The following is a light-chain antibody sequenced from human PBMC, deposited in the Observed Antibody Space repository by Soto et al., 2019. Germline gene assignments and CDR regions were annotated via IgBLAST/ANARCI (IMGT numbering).Light chain of an antibody. CDR2: EVY. V-gene: IGLV2-8*01. CDR3: SAYAGSSTWV. Sequence: QSAPTQPPSASGSPGQSVTFSCTGTSSDVGGYNYVSWYQQYPGKAPKLMIYEVYKRHSGVPDRFSGSKSGNTASLTVSGXQPEXEXXXYCSAYAGSSTWVFGGGTKLTVL. CDR1: SSDVGGYNY. J-gene: IGLJ2*01.